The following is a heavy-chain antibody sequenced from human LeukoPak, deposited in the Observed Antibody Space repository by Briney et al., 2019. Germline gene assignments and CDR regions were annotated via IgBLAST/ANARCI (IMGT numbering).Heavy chain of an antibody. J-gene: IGHJ4*02. V-gene: IGHV1-2*02. Sequence: ASVKVSCKTSGYTFTGHHIHWVRQAPAQGLEWMGWIYQSSGGTQYGQKFKGRVTMTRDTSVSTAYMELTRLQFDDTAVYYCVGVTYSSYDDFDYWGQGTLVTVSS. CDR1: GYTFTGHH. D-gene: IGHD3-16*01. CDR2: IYQSSGGT. CDR3: VGVTYSSYDDFDY.